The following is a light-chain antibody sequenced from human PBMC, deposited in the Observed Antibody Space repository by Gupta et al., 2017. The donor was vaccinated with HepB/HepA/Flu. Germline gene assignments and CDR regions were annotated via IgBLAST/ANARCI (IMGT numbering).Light chain of an antibody. J-gene: IGKJ4*01. CDR1: QGISSY. CDR2: AAS. CDR3: QQLNSYS. V-gene: IGKV1-9*01. Sequence: DIQLTQSPSFLSASVGDRVTITCRASQGISSYLAWYQQKPGKAPKLLIYAASTLQSGVPSRFSGSGSGTEFTLTISSLQPEDFATYYCQQLNSYSFGGGTKVESK.